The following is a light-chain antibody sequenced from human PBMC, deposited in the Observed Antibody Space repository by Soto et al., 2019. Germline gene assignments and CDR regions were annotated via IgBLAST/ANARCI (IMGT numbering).Light chain of an antibody. CDR2: GAS. CDR1: QSVSNNY. Sequence: IGLKQSPGTLSLYTGERATLSCRASQSVSNNYLAWYQQKPGQAPRLLIYGASNRATGIPDRFSGSGSGTDFTLTISRLEPEDFAVYYCQQYGSSGTFGQGTKVDIK. J-gene: IGKJ1*01. V-gene: IGKV3-20*01. CDR3: QQYGSSGT.